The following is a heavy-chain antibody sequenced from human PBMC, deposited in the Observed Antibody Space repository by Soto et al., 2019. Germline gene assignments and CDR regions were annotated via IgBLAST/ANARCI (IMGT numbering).Heavy chain of an antibody. CDR2: IRASGTST. D-gene: IGHD2-8*01. CDR1: GFTFSSYD. V-gene: IGHV3-23*01. J-gene: IGHJ4*02. Sequence: EVQRLESGGGLVQPGGSLRLSCAASGFTFSSYDMAWVRKAPGQGLEWVSTIRASGTSTYYAESVEGRFSISRDNAKNTLYLQMNRRRAEDTAVDYCAKEWSDARTREKCGLVDYWGQGALVTVS. CDR3: AKEWSDARTREKCGLVDY.